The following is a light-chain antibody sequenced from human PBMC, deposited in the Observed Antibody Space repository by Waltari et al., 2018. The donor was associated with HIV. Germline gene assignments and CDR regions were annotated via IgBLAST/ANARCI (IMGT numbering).Light chain of an antibody. CDR3: CSYAGSHTPWV. Sequence: QSALTQPRSVTGSPGQSVTISCTGTSSDVGGYNYVSWYQQHPGKAPKLIMYDVSKRPSGVPDRFSGSKSGNTASLTISGLQAEDEVHYYCCSYAGSHTPWVFGGGTKVTVL. J-gene: IGLJ3*02. CDR2: DVS. V-gene: IGLV2-11*01. CDR1: SSDVGGYNY.